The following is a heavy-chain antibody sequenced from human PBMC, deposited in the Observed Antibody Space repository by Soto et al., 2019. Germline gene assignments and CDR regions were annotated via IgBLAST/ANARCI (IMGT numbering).Heavy chain of an antibody. CDR2: ISPNSGRP. CDR3: VRQYYDFWTDYPDFDY. D-gene: IGHD3-3*01. Sequence: ASVKVSCKTSGYTFTKYDISWVRQAPGQGLEWLGLISPNSGRPSYAQKFEGRVTMTTDTSTTTAYLELRSLRSDDTAVYYCVRQYYDFWTDYPDFDYWGQGTLVTVSS. V-gene: IGHV1-18*04. CDR1: GYTFTKYD. J-gene: IGHJ4*02.